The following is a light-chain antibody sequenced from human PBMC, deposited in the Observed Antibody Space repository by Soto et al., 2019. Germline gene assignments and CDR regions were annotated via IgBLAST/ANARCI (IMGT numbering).Light chain of an antibody. V-gene: IGKV1-27*01. CDR2: AAS. J-gene: IGKJ3*01. Sequence: DIQMTQSPSSLSASVGDRVTITCRASQGISNYLAWYQQRPGKVPKLLIYAASTLQSGVPSRFSGSGSGTDFILTISSLQPEDVATYYCQKYNSAPPFTFCPGTKVEI. CDR1: QGISNY. CDR3: QKYNSAPPFT.